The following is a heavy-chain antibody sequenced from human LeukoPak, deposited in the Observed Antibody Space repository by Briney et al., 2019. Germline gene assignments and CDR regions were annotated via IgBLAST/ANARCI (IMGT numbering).Heavy chain of an antibody. D-gene: IGHD5-24*01. CDR2: IYSGGST. CDR1: GFTVSSNY. J-gene: IGHJ4*02. CDR3: ARDGGRDGYNPFDY. Sequence: PGGSLRLSCAASGFTVSSNYMSWVRQAPGKGLEWVSVIYSGGSTYYADSVKGRFTISRDNSKNTLYLQMNSLRAEDTAVYYRARDGGRDGYNPFDYWGQGTLVTVSS. V-gene: IGHV3-53*01.